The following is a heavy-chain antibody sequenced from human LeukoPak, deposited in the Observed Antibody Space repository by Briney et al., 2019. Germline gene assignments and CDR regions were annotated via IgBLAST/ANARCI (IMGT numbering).Heavy chain of an antibody. J-gene: IGHJ3*02. V-gene: IGHV1-2*02. CDR1: GYTFTGYY. Sequence: ASVKASCKASGYTFTGYYMHWVRQAPGQGLEWMGWINPNSGGTNYAQKFQGRVTITRDTSISTAYMELSRLRSDDTAVYYCARSPVLYCSGGSCPDAFDIWGQGTMVTVSS. CDR3: ARSPVLYCSGGSCPDAFDI. D-gene: IGHD2-15*01. CDR2: INPNSGGT.